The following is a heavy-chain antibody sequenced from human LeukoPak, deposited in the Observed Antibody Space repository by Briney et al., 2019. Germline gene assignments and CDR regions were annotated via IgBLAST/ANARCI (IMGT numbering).Heavy chain of an antibody. CDR2: INWNGGST. CDR1: GFTFDDYG. D-gene: IGHD1-26*01. Sequence: GGSLRLSCAASGFTFDDYGMSWVRQAPGKGLEWVSGINWNGGSTGYADSVKGRFTISRDNAKNSLYLQMNSLRAEDTALYYCARDGWEVLKYYYMDVWGKGTTVTVSS. J-gene: IGHJ6*03. V-gene: IGHV3-20*04. CDR3: ARDGWEVLKYYYMDV.